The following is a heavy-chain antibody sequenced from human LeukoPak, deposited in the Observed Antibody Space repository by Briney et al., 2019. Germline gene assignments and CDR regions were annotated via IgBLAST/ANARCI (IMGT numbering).Heavy chain of an antibody. CDR2: IKQDGSEE. J-gene: IGHJ4*02. D-gene: IGHD1-26*01. CDR3: ARALGRVGYFDY. V-gene: IGHV3-7*03. Sequence: GGSLRLSCAASGFTFSSYWMSWVRQAPGKGLEWVANIKQDGSEENFVDSVKGRFTISRDNAKNSLYLQMNSLRAEDTALYYCARALGRVGYFDYWGQGTLVTVSS. CDR1: GFTFSSYW.